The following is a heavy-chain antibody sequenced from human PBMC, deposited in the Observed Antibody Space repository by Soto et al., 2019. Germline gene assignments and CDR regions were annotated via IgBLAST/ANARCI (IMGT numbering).Heavy chain of an antibody. CDR3: AKDIETGTRQGDAFDI. D-gene: IGHD1-1*01. Sequence: EVQLVESGGGLVQPGRSLRLSCAASGFTFDDYAMHWVRQAPGKGLEWVSGISWNSGSIGYADSVKGRFTISRDNAKNSLYLQMNSLRAEDTALYYCAKDIETGTRQGDAFDIWGQGTMVTVSS. CDR2: ISWNSGSI. CDR1: GFTFDDYA. V-gene: IGHV3-9*01. J-gene: IGHJ3*02.